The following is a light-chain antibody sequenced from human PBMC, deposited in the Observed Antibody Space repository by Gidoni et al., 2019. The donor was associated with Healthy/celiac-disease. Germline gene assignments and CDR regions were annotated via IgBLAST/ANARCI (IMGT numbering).Light chain of an antibody. Sequence: QSALTQPASVSGSAGQSITISCTGTSSDGGGYNYVSWYQQHPGKAPKLMISEVSTRPSGVSNRFSGSKSVTTASLTISGLQAEDEADYYCSSYTSISPLVFGGGTQLTVL. J-gene: IGLJ2*01. CDR2: EVS. CDR1: SSDGGGYNY. CDR3: SSYTSISPLV. V-gene: IGLV2-14*01.